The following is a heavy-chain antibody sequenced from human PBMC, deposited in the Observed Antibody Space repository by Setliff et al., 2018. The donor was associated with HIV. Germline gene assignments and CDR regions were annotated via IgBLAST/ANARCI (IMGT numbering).Heavy chain of an antibody. V-gene: IGHV4-34*01. CDR2: INHSGST. CDR1: GGSFSGYY. J-gene: IGHJ3*02. CDR3: ARERIAVAGPRVAFDI. D-gene: IGHD6-19*01. Sequence: PSETLSLTCAVYGGSFSGYYWSWIRQPPGKGLEWIGEINHSGSTNYNPSLKSRVTISVDMSKNPFSLKLSSVTAADTAVYYCARERIAVAGPRVAFDIWGQGTMVTVSS.